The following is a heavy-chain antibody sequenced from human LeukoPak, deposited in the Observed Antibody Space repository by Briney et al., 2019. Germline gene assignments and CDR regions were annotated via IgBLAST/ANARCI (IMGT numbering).Heavy chain of an antibody. V-gene: IGHV4-59*08. CDR3: ARKIAVAGLNWFDP. D-gene: IGHD6-19*01. Sequence: ASETLSLTCTVSGGSISSYYWSWIRQPPGKGLEWIGYIYYSGSTSYNPSLKSRVTISVDTSKNQFSLKLSSVTAADTAVYYCARKIAVAGLNWFDPWGQGTLVTVSS. CDR2: IYYSGST. J-gene: IGHJ5*02. CDR1: GGSISSYY.